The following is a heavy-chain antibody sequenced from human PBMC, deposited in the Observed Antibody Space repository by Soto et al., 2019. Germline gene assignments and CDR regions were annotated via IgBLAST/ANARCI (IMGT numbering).Heavy chain of an antibody. Sequence: SETLSLTCTVSGGSISSYYWSWIRQPPGKGLEWIGYIYYSGSTNYNPSLKSRVTISVDTSKNQFSLKLSSVTAADTAVYYCAREESEYCSSTSCPTPYYYYMDVWGKGTTVTVSS. CDR2: IYYSGST. J-gene: IGHJ6*03. CDR3: AREESEYCSSTSCPTPYYYYMDV. CDR1: GGSISSYY. D-gene: IGHD2-2*01. V-gene: IGHV4-59*01.